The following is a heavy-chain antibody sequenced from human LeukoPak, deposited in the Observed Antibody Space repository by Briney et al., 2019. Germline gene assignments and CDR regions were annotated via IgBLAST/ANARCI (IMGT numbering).Heavy chain of an antibody. CDR3: AKPSAGAFDY. Sequence: GGSLRLSCAASGFTFSSYWMSWVRQAPGKGLEWVAVIPYDGSNKYYADSVKGRFTISRDNSKNTLYLQMNSLRAEDTAVYYCAKPSAGAFDYWGQGTLVTVSS. CDR2: IPYDGSNK. V-gene: IGHV3-30*18. CDR1: GFTFSSYW. J-gene: IGHJ4*02. D-gene: IGHD6-25*01.